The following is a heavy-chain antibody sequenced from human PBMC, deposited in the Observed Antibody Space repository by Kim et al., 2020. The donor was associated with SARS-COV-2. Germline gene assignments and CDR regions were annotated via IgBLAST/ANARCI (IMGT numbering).Heavy chain of an antibody. CDR3: ARGEYGSGSYYTHYPIFDY. J-gene: IGHJ4*02. Sequence: SRVTISVDTSKNQFSLKLSSVTAADTAVYYCARGEYGSGSYYTHYPIFDYWGQGTLVTVSS. V-gene: IGHV4-59*09. D-gene: IGHD3-10*01.